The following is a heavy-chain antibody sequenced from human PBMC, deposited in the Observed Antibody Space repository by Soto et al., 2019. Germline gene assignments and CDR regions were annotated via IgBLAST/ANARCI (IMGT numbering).Heavy chain of an antibody. D-gene: IGHD5-12*01. V-gene: IGHV4-30-2*06. CDR1: GASISYGGFS. J-gene: IGHJ4*02. CDR2: ISHLENT. CDR3: ARGGGYDSFDY. Sequence: SETLSLTCTVSGASISYGGFSWSWIRQSPGKGLEWIGYISHLENTYLHPSFKSRLTMSIDRTRNQFSLKLSSVTAADMAVYYCARGGGYDSFDYWGQGVLVTAPQ.